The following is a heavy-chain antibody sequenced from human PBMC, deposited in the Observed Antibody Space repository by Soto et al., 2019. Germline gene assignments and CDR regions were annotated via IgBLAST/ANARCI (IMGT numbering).Heavy chain of an antibody. CDR1: GGSITNYY. J-gene: IGHJ6*02. D-gene: IGHD3-10*01. CDR3: ASHGFGPLHGLVDV. V-gene: IGHV4-59*08. CDR2: IYYDGYS. Sequence: HVQLQESGPGLVKPSETLSLTCTVSGGSITNYYCSWFRQPPGKGLEWIGYIYYDGYSAYNLSLKGRVTLSMDTSKTQFSLMLESVTATDTAVYYCASHGFGPLHGLVDVWGQGTTVIVSS.